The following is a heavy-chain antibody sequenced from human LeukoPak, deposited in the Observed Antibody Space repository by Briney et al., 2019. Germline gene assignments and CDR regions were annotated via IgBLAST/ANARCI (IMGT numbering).Heavy chain of an antibody. CDR2: IHHSGST. Sequence: SETLSLTCTVSGGSISSYYWSWIRQPPGKGLEWIGEIHHSGSTKYNPSLKSRVTISVDKSKNQFSLKLNSVTAADTAVYYCAPSPCSGDSCYRFDFWGQGTQVTVSS. CDR3: APSPCSGDSCYRFDF. D-gene: IGHD2-15*01. J-gene: IGHJ4*02. CDR1: GGSISSYY. V-gene: IGHV4-59*12.